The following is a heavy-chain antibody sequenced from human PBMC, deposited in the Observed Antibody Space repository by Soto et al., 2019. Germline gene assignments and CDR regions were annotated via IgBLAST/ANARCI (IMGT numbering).Heavy chain of an antibody. Sequence: QITLKESGPPLVKPTQTLTLTCTFSGFSLSTRGVGVGWIRQPPGKALEWLAIIYWDDDKRYSPSLKSRLTITKETPKNQVVLTMTNMDPVDTATYYCAHKGGGDRILDYWGQGTLVTVSS. CDR2: IYWDDDK. D-gene: IGHD3-16*01. V-gene: IGHV2-5*02. CDR1: GFSLSTRGVG. J-gene: IGHJ4*02. CDR3: AHKGGGDRILDY.